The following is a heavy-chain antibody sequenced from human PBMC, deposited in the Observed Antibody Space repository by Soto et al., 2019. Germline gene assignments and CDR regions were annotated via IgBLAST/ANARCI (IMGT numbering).Heavy chain of an antibody. V-gene: IGHV3-23*01. CDR1: GFTFSSYA. D-gene: IGHD3-9*01. Sequence: PGGSLRLSCAASGFTFSSYAMSWVRQAPGKGLEWVSAISGSGGSTYYADSVKGRFTISRDNSKNTLYLQMNSLRSEDTAVYYCATSPHYDILAGYSIDYWGQGALVTVSS. CDR3: ATSPHYDILAGYSIDY. J-gene: IGHJ4*02. CDR2: ISGSGGST.